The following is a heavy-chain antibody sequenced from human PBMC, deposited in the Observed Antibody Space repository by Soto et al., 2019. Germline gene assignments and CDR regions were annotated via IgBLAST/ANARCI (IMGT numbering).Heavy chain of an antibody. J-gene: IGHJ4*02. V-gene: IGHV3-15*01. Sequence: PGGSLRLSCAASGFTFNNAWMSWVRQAPGKGLEWIGHIKSKTDGGTTDYAAPVKGRLAISRDDSENKLSLQMNSLKTEDTDGNYCTSRGNYYDSSGSLQDCFDYWGQGTLVTVSS. D-gene: IGHD3-22*01. CDR2: IKSKTDGGTT. CDR3: TSRGNYYDSSGSLQDCFDY. CDR1: GFTFNNAW.